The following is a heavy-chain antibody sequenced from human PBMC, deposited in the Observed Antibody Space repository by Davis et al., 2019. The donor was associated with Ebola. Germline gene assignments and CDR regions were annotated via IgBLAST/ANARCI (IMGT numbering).Heavy chain of an antibody. J-gene: IGHJ5*02. Sequence: AASVKVSCKASGGTFSNYTFHWVRQAPGQGLEWMGRVIPILGTADYAQRFQGRVTITTDTSTSTAYMELRSLRSDDTAVYYCARDVAAPGWFDPWGQGTLVTVSS. CDR3: ARDVAAPGWFDP. CDR1: GGTFSNYT. V-gene: IGHV1-69*08. CDR2: VIPILGTA. D-gene: IGHD6-13*01.